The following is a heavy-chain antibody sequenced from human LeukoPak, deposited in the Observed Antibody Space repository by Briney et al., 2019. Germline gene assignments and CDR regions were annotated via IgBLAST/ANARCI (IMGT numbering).Heavy chain of an antibody. CDR1: GGSISSYY. J-gene: IGHJ5*02. Sequence: SETLSLTCTVSGGSISSYYWSWIRQPPGKGLEWIGYIYYSGSTYYNPSLKSRVTISVDTSKNQFSLKLSSVTAADTAVYYCARDYSSSWYEWFDPWGQGTLVTVSS. D-gene: IGHD6-13*01. CDR3: ARDYSSSWYEWFDP. CDR2: IYYSGST. V-gene: IGHV4-30-4*08.